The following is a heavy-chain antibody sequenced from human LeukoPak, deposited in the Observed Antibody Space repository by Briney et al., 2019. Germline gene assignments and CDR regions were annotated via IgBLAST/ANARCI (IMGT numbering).Heavy chain of an antibody. Sequence: GASVKVSCKASGYTFSSYYIHWVRQAPGQGLEWRGIINPSGGITTYAQKFEGRVTMTRDTSTSTVDMKLSRLRSEDTAVYYCARYSGSYHTYFDSWGQGTLVTVSS. D-gene: IGHD1-26*01. CDR3: ARYSGSYHTYFDS. V-gene: IGHV1-46*01. J-gene: IGHJ4*02. CDR2: INPSGGIT. CDR1: GYTFSSYY.